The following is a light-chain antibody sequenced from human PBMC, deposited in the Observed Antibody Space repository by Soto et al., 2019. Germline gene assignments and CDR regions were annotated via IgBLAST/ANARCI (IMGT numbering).Light chain of an antibody. V-gene: IGKV3-15*01. CDR2: GAY. J-gene: IGKJ1*01. Sequence: EVVLTQSPGTLSLSSGERATLSCRASQSVSSSYLAWYQQKPGQTPRLLIFGAYTRASGIPGRFSGSGSGTEFTLTISSLQSEDFAVYYCQQYDDWPSFGQGTKVDIK. CDR3: QQYDDWPS. CDR1: QSVSSSY.